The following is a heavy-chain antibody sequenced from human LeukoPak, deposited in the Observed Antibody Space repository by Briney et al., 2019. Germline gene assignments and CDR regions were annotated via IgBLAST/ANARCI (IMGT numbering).Heavy chain of an antibody. Sequence: PGGSLRLSCAASGFTFSSYAMSWVRQAPGKGLEWVAFIRYDGSNKYYADSVKGRFTISRDNSKNTLYLQMNSLRAEDTAVYYCAKEDFPNFWSGYHFDYWGQGTLVTVSS. CDR1: GFTFSSYA. D-gene: IGHD3-3*01. J-gene: IGHJ4*02. CDR3: AKEDFPNFWSGYHFDY. V-gene: IGHV3-30*02. CDR2: IRYDGSNK.